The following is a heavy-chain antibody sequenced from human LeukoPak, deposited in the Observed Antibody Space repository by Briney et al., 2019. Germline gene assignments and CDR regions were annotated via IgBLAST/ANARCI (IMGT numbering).Heavy chain of an antibody. D-gene: IGHD2-8*01. Sequence: SETLSLTCTVSGGSISSYYWSWIRQPPGKGLEWIGYIYYSGSTNYNPSLKSRVSISVDTSKNQFSLKLNSVTAADTAMYYCAIHPHRANNGYAFDFLCHVTVVTVSS. CDR3: AIHPHRANNGYAFDF. J-gene: IGHJ3*01. CDR1: GGSISSYY. CDR2: IYYSGST. V-gene: IGHV4-59*08.